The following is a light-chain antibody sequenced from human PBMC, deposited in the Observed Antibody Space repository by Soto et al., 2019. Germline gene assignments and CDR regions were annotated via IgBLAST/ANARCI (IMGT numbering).Light chain of an antibody. CDR3: PQRGNWPRT. CDR2: VAS. Sequence: EIVLTQSPATLSLSPGERATLSCRASQSVSSYLAWYQQKPGQAPRLLIYVASNRTTDIPARFSGSGSGTDFTLTISSLEPEDFAVYYCPQRGNWPRTFGQGTKLEIK. J-gene: IGKJ2*01. CDR1: QSVSSY. V-gene: IGKV3-11*01.